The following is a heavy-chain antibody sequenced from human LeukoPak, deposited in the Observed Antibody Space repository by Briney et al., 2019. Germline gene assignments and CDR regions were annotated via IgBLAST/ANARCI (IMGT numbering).Heavy chain of an antibody. CDR3: ASSGSYFDY. CDR2: ITSSGSAI. Sequence: GGSLRLSCAASGFTFSSYEMNWLRQAPGKGLEWVSYITSSGSAIYYADSVKGRFTIPRDNAKNSLYLQMNSLRAEDTAVYYCASSGSYFDYWGQGTLVTVSS. V-gene: IGHV3-48*03. CDR1: GFTFSSYE. J-gene: IGHJ4*02. D-gene: IGHD1-26*01.